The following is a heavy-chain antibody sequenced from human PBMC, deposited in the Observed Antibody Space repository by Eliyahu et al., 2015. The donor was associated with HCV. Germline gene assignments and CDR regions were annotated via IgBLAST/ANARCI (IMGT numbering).Heavy chain of an antibody. V-gene: IGHV3-30*18. D-gene: IGHD3-10*01. CDR3: AKDRWFGHDSPFDY. J-gene: IGHJ4*02. Sequence: QVQLVESGGGVVQPGRSLRLXCAASGFTFSRYGMHWVRQAPGKGLEWVAVISYDGSNKYYADSVKGRFTISRDNSKNTLYLQMNSLRAEDTAVYYCAKDRWFGHDSPFDYWGQGTLVTVSS. CDR1: GFTFSRYG. CDR2: ISYDGSNK.